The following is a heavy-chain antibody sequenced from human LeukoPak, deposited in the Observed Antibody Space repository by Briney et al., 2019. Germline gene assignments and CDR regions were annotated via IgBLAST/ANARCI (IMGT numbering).Heavy chain of an antibody. D-gene: IGHD3-10*01. V-gene: IGHV3-11*01. CDR1: GFSISDHY. CDR3: ARGRTTLLDWFDP. J-gene: IGHJ5*02. CDR2: ISSSGHSI. Sequence: GGSLRLSCAASGFSISDHYITWIRQAPGKRLEWISYISSSGHSIYYADSVKGRFTISKDNAKNSVNLQMDSLRVEDTAVYSCARGRTTLLDWFDPWGQGTLVTVSS.